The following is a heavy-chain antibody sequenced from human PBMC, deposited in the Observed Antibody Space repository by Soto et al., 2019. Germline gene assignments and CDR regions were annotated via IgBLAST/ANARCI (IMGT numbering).Heavy chain of an antibody. CDR2: ISYDGSNK. Sequence: QVQLVESGGGVVQPGRSLRLSCAASGFTFSSYGMHWVRQAPGKGLEWVAVISYDGSNKYYADSVKGRFTISRDNSKNTLYLQMNSLRAEDTAVYYCATALFPGAVAGSDYWGQGTLVTVSS. D-gene: IGHD6-19*01. CDR3: ATALFPGAVAGSDY. J-gene: IGHJ4*02. CDR1: GFTFSSYG. V-gene: IGHV3-30*03.